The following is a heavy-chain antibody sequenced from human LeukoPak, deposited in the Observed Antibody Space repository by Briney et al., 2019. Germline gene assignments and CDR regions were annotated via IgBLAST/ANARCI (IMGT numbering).Heavy chain of an antibody. Sequence: SLQISCKCSGYRFTIYWIGGVGHMPGKGLDWMGNIYPGDSDTTYSPSLQGQVNISDDKSLSTDYLQWSSVKASDTAMYYFARPLLYDAFDIWGQGTMVTVSS. CDR2: IYPGDSDT. J-gene: IGHJ3*02. CDR1: GYRFTIYW. D-gene: IGHD2-15*01. CDR3: ARPLLYDAFDI. V-gene: IGHV5-51*01.